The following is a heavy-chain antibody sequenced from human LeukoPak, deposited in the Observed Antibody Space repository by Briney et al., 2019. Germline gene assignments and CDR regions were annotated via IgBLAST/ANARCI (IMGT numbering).Heavy chain of an antibody. CDR3: ARSYSGSFLY. CDR2: VYHGGNS. J-gene: IGHJ4*02. D-gene: IGHD1-26*01. CDR1: GYSISNGYY. Sequence: SETLSLTCTVSGYSISNGYYWGWIRQPPGKKLEFIGSVYHGGNSYYKASLKSRVTISLGTSKNQFALRLTSVTAADTAEYYCARSYSGSFLYWGQGSLVTVSS. V-gene: IGHV4-38-2*02.